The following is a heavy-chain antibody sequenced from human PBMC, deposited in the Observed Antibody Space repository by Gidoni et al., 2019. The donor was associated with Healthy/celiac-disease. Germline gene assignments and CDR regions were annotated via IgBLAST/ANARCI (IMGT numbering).Heavy chain of an antibody. CDR2: IYYSGST. CDR1: GGSISSSSYS. J-gene: IGHJ4*02. D-gene: IGHD6-6*01. V-gene: IGHV4-39*01. CDR3: ARHGTNLAARRHYFDY. Sequence: QLQLQESGPGLVKPSETLSLTCTVSGGSISSSSYSWGWIRQPPGKGLEWIGSIYYSGSTYYNPSLKSRVTISVDTSKNQFSLKLSSVTAADTAVYYCARHGTNLAARRHYFDYWGQGTLVTVSS.